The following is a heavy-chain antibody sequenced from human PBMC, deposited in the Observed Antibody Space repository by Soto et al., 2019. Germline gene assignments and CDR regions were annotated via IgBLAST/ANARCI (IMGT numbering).Heavy chain of an antibody. CDR3: ARDDAFGGVIVGDRYYFDY. J-gene: IGHJ4*02. V-gene: IGHV1-18*01. CDR1: GYTFTSYG. D-gene: IGHD3-16*02. Sequence: QVQLVQSGAEVKKPGASVKVSCKASGYTFTSYGISWVRQAPGQGLEWMGWISAYNGNTNYAQKLQGRVTMTTDTXXSXAXXELRSLRSDDTAVYYCARDDAFGGVIVGDRYYFDYWGQGTLVTVSS. CDR2: ISAYNGNT.